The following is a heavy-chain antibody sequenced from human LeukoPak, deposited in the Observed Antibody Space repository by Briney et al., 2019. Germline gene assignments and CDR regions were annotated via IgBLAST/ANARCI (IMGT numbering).Heavy chain of an antibody. CDR1: GGSMTGYY. V-gene: IGHV4-4*07. Sequence: PSETLSPTCTVSGGSMTGYYWSWIRQPAGKGLEWIGRIYSSGSTNYNPSLKSRLTMSVDTSKNQFSLKLSSVTAADTALYYCARARLDSSGRFDSWGQGTLVTVSS. CDR3: ARARLDSSGRFDS. J-gene: IGHJ4*02. CDR2: IYSSGST. D-gene: IGHD3-22*01.